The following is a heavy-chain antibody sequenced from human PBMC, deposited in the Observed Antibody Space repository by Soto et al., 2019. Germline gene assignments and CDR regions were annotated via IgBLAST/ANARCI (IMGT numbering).Heavy chain of an antibody. J-gene: IGHJ4*02. CDR3: ARDRDGIDY. CDR1: GGSISSSSYY. Sequence: SETLSLTCTVSGGSISSSSYYWGWIRQPPGKGLEWIGSIYYSGSTYYNPSLKSRVTISVDTSKNQFSLKLSSVTAADTVVYYCARDRDGIDYWGQGTLVTVSS. V-gene: IGHV4-39*01. CDR2: IYYSGST.